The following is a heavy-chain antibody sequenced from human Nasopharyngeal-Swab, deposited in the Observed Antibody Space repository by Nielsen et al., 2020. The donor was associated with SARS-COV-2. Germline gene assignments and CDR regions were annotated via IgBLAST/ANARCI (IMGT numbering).Heavy chain of an antibody. Sequence: SGPTLVKPTQTRTLTCSFSGFSLDTDGESVGWIRQRPGKALEWLALIYWDDDKRYSPSLRTRLTITKDTSKNQVVLRMINMDPVDTGTYFCAHSRSSMTVTPDYWGQGTLVTVSS. V-gene: IGHV2-5*02. CDR2: IYWDDDK. CDR1: GFSLDTDGES. J-gene: IGHJ4*02. D-gene: IGHD2-2*01. CDR3: AHSRSSMTVTPDY.